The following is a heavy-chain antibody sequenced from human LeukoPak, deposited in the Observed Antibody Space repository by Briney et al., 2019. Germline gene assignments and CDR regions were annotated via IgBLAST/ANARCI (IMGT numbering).Heavy chain of an antibody. CDR2: IFYSGIT. J-gene: IGHJ5*02. V-gene: IGHV4-59*08. CDR1: GGSINSYY. CDR3: ARQSQGYCAGTSCHPWFDP. D-gene: IGHD2-21*01. Sequence: PSETLSLTCTVSGGSINSYYWNWIRQPPGKGLEWIGYIFYSGITNYNPSPRSRVAISLDTSKTQFSLKLSSVTAADTAVYYCARQSQGYCAGTSCHPWFDPWGQGTLVTVSS.